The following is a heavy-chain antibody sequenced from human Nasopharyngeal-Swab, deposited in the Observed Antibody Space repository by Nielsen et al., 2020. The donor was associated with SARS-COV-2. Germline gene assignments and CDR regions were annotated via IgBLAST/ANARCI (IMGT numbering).Heavy chain of an antibody. V-gene: IGHV1-24*01. Sequence: ASVKVSCKVSGYTLTELSMHWVRQAPGKGLEWMGGFDPEDGETIYAQKFQGRVTMTEDTSTDTAYMELSSLRSEDTAVYYCATGPAYYYYYGTDVWGQGTTVTVSS. CDR1: GYTLTELS. CDR3: ATGPAYYYYYGTDV. J-gene: IGHJ6*02. CDR2: FDPEDGET.